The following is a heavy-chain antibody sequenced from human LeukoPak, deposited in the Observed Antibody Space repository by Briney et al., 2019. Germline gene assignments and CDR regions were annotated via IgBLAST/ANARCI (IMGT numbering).Heavy chain of an antibody. D-gene: IGHD3-10*01. CDR2: ISSNGGST. CDR3: ASVTNPGKGDFDY. J-gene: IGHJ4*02. V-gene: IGHV3-64*01. Sequence: PGGSLRLSCAASGFTFSSYAMHWVRQAPGKGLEYVSAISSNGGSTSYANSVKGRFTISRDNSKNTLYLQMGSLRAEDMAVYYCASVTNPGKGDFDYWGQGTLVTVSS. CDR1: GFTFSSYA.